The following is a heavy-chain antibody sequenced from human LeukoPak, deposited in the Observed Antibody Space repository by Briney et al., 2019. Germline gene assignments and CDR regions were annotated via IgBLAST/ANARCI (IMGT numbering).Heavy chain of an antibody. CDR3: ARLSYSGNY. J-gene: IGHJ4*02. CDR2: INHSGST. Sequence: SETLSLTCAVYGGSFSGYYWSWIRQPPGKGLEWIGEINHSGSTNYNPSLKSRVTISVDTSKNQFSLKLSSVTAADTAVYYCARLSYSGNYWGQGTLVTVSS. CDR1: GGSFSGYY. V-gene: IGHV4-34*01. D-gene: IGHD1-26*01.